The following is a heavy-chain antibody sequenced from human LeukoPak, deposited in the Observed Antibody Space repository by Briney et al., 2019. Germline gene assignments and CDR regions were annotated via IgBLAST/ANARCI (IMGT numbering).Heavy chain of an antibody. CDR3: ARDWNSSGYPSAWFDP. CDR2: IIPIFGTA. CDR1: GGTFSSYA. D-gene: IGHD3-22*01. J-gene: IGHJ5*02. Sequence: SVKVSCKASGGTFSSYAISWVRQAPGQGLEWMGGIIPIFGTANYAQKFQGRVTITADESTSTAYMELSSLRSGDTAVYYCARDWNSSGYPSAWFDPWGQGTLVTVFS. V-gene: IGHV1-69*13.